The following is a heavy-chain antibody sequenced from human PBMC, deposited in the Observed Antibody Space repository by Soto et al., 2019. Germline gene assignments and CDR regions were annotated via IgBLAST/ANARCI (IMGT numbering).Heavy chain of an antibody. V-gene: IGHV5-51*01. CDR3: TRRDSRWYLDN. Sequence: ESLKISSNGSGYSFTSYWIGWVRHMPGKGLEWMGIIDPGDSDTRYSPFFQGQVTISADKSISTAYLQWSSQTASATAVYHCTRRDSRWYLDNWAKETLVPVSS. J-gene: IGHJ4*02. CDR2: IDPGDSDT. CDR1: GYSFTSYW. D-gene: IGHD6-19*01.